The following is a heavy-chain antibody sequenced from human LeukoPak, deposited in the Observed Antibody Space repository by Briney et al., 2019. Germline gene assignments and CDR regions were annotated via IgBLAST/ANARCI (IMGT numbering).Heavy chain of an antibody. Sequence: GESLKISCKGSGYSFTSYWIGWVRQMPGKGLEWIGIIYPGDSDTRYSPSFQGQVTISADKSISTAYLQWSSLKASDTAMYYCARRYDSSGYTFDYWGQGTLVTVSS. CDR2: IYPGDSDT. CDR1: GYSFTSYW. J-gene: IGHJ4*02. D-gene: IGHD3-22*01. V-gene: IGHV5-51*01. CDR3: ARRYDSSGYTFDY.